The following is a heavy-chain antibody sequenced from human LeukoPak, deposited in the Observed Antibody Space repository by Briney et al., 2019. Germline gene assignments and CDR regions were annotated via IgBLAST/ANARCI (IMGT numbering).Heavy chain of an antibody. CDR2: INEDGGGR. Sequence: PGGSLRLSCAASGFTFTSYWMTWVRQAPGKGLEWVANINEDGGGRYYVDSVKGRFTISRDNAENSVHLQMNTLRAEDTAVYYCAKDLYSSSSDLGYWGQGTLVTVSS. CDR1: GFTFTSYW. V-gene: IGHV3-7*01. D-gene: IGHD6-6*01. CDR3: AKDLYSSSSDLGY. J-gene: IGHJ4*02.